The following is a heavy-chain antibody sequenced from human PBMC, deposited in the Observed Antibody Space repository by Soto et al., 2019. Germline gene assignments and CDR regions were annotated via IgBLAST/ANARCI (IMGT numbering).Heavy chain of an antibody. D-gene: IGHD2-21*02. CDR1: GGSVSSNNW. CDR3: ARVPGVVVSADDAFDI. Sequence: QVQLQESGPGLVKPSGTLSLTCAVSGGSVSSNNWWSWVRKSPGKGLEWMGEIYDSGSAHYNPSLNSRATISLDKSKNLFSLRLTSVTAADTAVYYCARVPGVVVSADDAFDIWGPGTRVIVSS. CDR2: IYDSGSA. J-gene: IGHJ3*02. V-gene: IGHV4-4*02.